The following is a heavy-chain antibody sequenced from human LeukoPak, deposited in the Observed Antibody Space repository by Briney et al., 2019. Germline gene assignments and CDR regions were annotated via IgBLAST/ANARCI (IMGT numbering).Heavy chain of an antibody. CDR3: ARSSLGLAEIDY. V-gene: IGHV3-30-3*01. D-gene: IGHD6-19*01. J-gene: IGHJ4*02. CDR1: GFTFSSYA. CDR2: ISHDGSNK. Sequence: GRSLRLSCAASGFTFSSYAMHWVRQAPGKGLEWVAIISHDGSNKNYADSEKGRFTISRDNSKNTLYLQMNSLRAEDTAVYYCARSSLGLAEIDYWGQGTLVTVSS.